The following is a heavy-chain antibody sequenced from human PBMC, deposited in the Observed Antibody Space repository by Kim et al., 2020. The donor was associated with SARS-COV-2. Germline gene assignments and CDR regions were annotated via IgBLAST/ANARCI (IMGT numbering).Heavy chain of an antibody. CDR1: GFTFSSYG. J-gene: IGHJ4*02. Sequence: GGSLRLSCAASGFTFSSYGMHWVRQAPGKGLEWVAVISYDGSNKYYADSVKGRFTISRDNSKNTLYLQMNSLRAEDTAVYYCARDAPAAMIVVVPYFDYWGQGTLVTVSS. D-gene: IGHD3-22*01. CDR3: ARDAPAAMIVVVPYFDY. CDR2: ISYDGSNK. V-gene: IGHV3-33*05.